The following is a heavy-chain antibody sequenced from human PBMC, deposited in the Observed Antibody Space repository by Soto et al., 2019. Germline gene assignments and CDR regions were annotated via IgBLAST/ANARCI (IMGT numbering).Heavy chain of an antibody. J-gene: IGHJ6*02. CDR1: VYTFTSYD. V-gene: IGHV1-8*01. D-gene: IGHD1-1*01. Sequence: QVQLVQSGAEGTKPGASVKVSCKASVYTFTSYDINWVRQATGQGLEWMGWMSPNSGATGYAQKFQGRVTMTRDTSISTAYMELSNLRSEDTAIYYCARGVDAGVDVWGQGSTVTVSS. CDR2: MSPNSGAT. CDR3: ARGVDAGVDV.